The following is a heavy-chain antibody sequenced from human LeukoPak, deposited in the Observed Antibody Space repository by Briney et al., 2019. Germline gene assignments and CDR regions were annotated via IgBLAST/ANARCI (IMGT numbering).Heavy chain of an antibody. CDR1: GFTFDDYA. CDR2: ISGDGDNT. Sequence: GGSLRLSCAASGFTFDDYAMHWVRQAPGKGLEWVSLISGDGDNTYYAESVKGRFTISRDNSKNSLYLQMNSLRTEDTALYYCAKDPTYYYDSSSFCEHWGQGTLVTVSS. D-gene: IGHD3-22*01. J-gene: IGHJ1*01. CDR3: AKDPTYYYDSSSFCEH. V-gene: IGHV3-43*02.